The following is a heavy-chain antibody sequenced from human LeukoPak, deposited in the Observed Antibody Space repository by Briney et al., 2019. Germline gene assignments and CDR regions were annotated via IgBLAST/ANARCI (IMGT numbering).Heavy chain of an antibody. CDR2: IGGDGSST. D-gene: IGHD3-10*01. CDR1: GFTFSSYW. CDR3: ASAISYSGGY. Sequence: PGGSLRLSCAASGFTFSSYWMHWVRQVPGKGLEWVSGIGGDGSSTNYADSVRGRFTISRDNAKNTLYLQINSLSAEDTAVYHCASAISYSGGYWGQGTLVTVSS. J-gene: IGHJ4*02. V-gene: IGHV3-74*01.